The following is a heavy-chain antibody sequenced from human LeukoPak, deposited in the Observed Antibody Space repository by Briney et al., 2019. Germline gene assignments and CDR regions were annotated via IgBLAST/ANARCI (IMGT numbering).Heavy chain of an antibody. CDR1: GFSISGYW. CDR3: TRSDWFDP. Sequence: GGSLRLSCAASGFSISGYWMHWVRQAPGKGLVWASRIKNDGSATMYADSVKGRFTVSRDNAKNTLYLQMNSLRVEDTGVYYCTRSDWFDPWGQGTLVTVSS. J-gene: IGHJ5*02. CDR2: IKNDGSAT. V-gene: IGHV3-74*03.